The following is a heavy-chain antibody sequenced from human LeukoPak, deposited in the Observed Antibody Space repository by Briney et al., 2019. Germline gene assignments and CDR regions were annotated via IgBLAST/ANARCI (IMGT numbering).Heavy chain of an antibody. CDR2: IYTSGST. CDR3: AGDTDLASYYYYYMDV. CDR1: GGSISSGSYY. Sequence: SETLSLTCTVSGGSISSGSYYWSWIRQPAGKGLEWIGRIYTSGSTNYNPSLKSRVTISVDTSNNQFSLKLISVTAADTAVYYCAGDTDLASYYYYYMDVWGKGTTVTVSS. J-gene: IGHJ6*03. V-gene: IGHV4-61*02.